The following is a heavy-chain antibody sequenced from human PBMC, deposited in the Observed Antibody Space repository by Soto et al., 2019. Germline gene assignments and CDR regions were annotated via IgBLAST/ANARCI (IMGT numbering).Heavy chain of an antibody. Sequence: GGSLRLSCAASGFAFNIYAIHWVRQAPGKGLEWVAVISHDGTNRYYTDSVRGRFTTSRDNSKNTVYLEMDSLRADDTAVYYCARSSGVPTPDFDYWGQGTLVTVSS. CDR1: GFAFNIYA. V-gene: IGHV3-30-3*01. J-gene: IGHJ4*02. CDR3: ARSSGVPTPDFDY. D-gene: IGHD3-3*01. CDR2: ISHDGTNR.